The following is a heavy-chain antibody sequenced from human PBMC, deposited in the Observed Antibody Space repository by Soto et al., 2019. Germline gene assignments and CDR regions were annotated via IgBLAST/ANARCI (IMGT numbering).Heavy chain of an antibody. D-gene: IGHD3-10*01. CDR1: GGSLKGYG. J-gene: IGHJ6*02. V-gene: IGHV1-69*01. Sequence: QVQLVQSGAEVRKPGSSVKVSCKASGGSLKGYGIGWVRQAPGQGLEWMGGVSPLVGAANYAQKFPARDTIIADASTSTVNMELSRLTPEDTALYYCARVLYYASGSNSPYGMDVWGQGNGVTVSS. CDR3: ARVLYYASGSNSPYGMDV. CDR2: VSPLVGAA.